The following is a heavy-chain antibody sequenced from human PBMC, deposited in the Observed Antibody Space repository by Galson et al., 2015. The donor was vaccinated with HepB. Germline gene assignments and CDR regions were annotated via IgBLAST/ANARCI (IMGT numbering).Heavy chain of an antibody. Sequence: SLRLSCAASGFTFSSYGMHWVRQAPGKGLEWVAVIWYDGSNKYYADSVKGRFTISRDNSKNTLYLQMNSLRAEDTAVYYCARDLWGAAGTDYWGQGTLVTVSS. V-gene: IGHV3-33*01. D-gene: IGHD6-13*01. J-gene: IGHJ4*02. CDR3: ARDLWGAAGTDY. CDR2: IWYDGSNK. CDR1: GFTFSSYG.